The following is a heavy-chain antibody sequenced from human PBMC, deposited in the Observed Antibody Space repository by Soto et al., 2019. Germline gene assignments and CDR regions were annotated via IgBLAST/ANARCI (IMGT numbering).Heavy chain of an antibody. J-gene: IGHJ4*02. D-gene: IGHD2-15*01. V-gene: IGHV4-39*01. CDR2: IFYSGTP. CDR3: ARFVVPATRHPVFDY. Sequence: SETLSLTCTVSGGSISSSHYYCGWIRQPPGKGLYLIGNIFYSGTPYYNPSLKSRITISIDTSKNQFSLRLNSVTAADSGVYFCARFVVPATRHPVFDYWGPGTLVTVSS. CDR1: GGSISSSHYY.